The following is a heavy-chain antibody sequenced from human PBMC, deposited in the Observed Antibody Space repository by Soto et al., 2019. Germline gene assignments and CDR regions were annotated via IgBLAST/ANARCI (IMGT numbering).Heavy chain of an antibody. D-gene: IGHD5-12*01. Sequence: QITLKESGPTLVKPTQTLTLTCSFSGFSLSTSGVGVGWIRQPPGTALEWLTLIYWNDDKRYSPSLKSRLTLTKYTSKNQVVLTMTNMEPLDTATYYCAHAAYDSGYVYGLDVGGQGTTVTVSS. CDR2: IYWNDDK. J-gene: IGHJ6*02. V-gene: IGHV2-5*01. CDR1: GFSLSTSGVG. CDR3: AHAAYDSGYVYGLDV.